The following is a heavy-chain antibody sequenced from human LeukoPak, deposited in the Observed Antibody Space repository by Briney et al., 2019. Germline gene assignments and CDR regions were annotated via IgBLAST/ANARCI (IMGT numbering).Heavy chain of an antibody. CDR1: GYTFTNYD. J-gene: IGHJ4*02. CDR3: ASVTFKTVTKITEFDY. D-gene: IGHD4-17*01. V-gene: IGHV1-8*03. CDR2: MNPYSGYA. Sequence: GASVKVSCKTSGYTFTNYDINWVRQATGQGLEWMGWMNPYSGYAGYAQKFQGRVTITADKSTSTAYMELSSLRSEDTAVYYCASVTFKTVTKITEFDYWGQGTLVTVSS.